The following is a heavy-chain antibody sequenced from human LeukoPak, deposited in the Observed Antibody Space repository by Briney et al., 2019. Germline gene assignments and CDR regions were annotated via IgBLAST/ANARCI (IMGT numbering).Heavy chain of an antibody. CDR1: GYTFAGYY. J-gene: IGHJ4*02. Sequence: GASVKVSCKASGYTFAGYYMHWVRQAPGQGLEWMGWINPNSGGTNYAQKFQGRVTMTRDTSISTAYMELSRLRSDDTAVYYCARGGNWNASPFDYWGQGTLVTVSS. D-gene: IGHD1-1*01. CDR2: INPNSGGT. V-gene: IGHV1-2*02. CDR3: ARGGNWNASPFDY.